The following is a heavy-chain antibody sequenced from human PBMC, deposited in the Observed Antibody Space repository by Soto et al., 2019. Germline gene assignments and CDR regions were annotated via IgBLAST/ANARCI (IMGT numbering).Heavy chain of an antibody. CDR3: ARGGAAAAGTELFDY. J-gene: IGHJ4*02. V-gene: IGHV1-69*13. CDR2: IIPIFGTA. CDR1: GGTFSSYA. D-gene: IGHD6-13*01. Sequence: ASVKVSCKASGGTFSSYAISWVRQAPGQGLEWMGGIIPIFGTANYAQKFQGRVTITADESTSTAYMELSSLRSEDTAVYYCARGGAAAAGTELFDYWGQGTLVTVSS.